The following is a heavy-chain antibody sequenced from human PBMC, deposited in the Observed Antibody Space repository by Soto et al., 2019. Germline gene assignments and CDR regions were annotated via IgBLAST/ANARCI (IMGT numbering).Heavy chain of an antibody. CDR1: GFTFNTYA. J-gene: IGHJ3*01. V-gene: IGHV3-23*01. CDR3: AKVIRRDAYGAFDV. Sequence: GGSLRLSCAASGFTFNTYAMTWVRQPPGKGLEWVSSISLTGGSVYDADSVKGRFTISRDNSKNILYLQMTSLRVEDTAKYFCAKVIRRDAYGAFDVWGQGTMVTVSS. D-gene: IGHD4-17*01. CDR2: ISLTGGSV.